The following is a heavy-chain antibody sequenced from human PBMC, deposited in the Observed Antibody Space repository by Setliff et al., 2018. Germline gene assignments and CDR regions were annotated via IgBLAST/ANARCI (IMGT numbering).Heavy chain of an antibody. J-gene: IGHJ3*02. CDR1: GLTFSSYS. V-gene: IGHV3-21*03. CDR3: ARSPANGGHDAFDI. Sequence: RLSCAASGLTFSSYSMHWVRQTPGKGLEWVSSISPDSYYIYYADSIKGRFTISRDNAKSSLYLQMNSLRAEDTAVFYCARSPANGGHDAFDIWGQGTMVTVSS. D-gene: IGHD6-25*01. CDR2: ISPDSYYI.